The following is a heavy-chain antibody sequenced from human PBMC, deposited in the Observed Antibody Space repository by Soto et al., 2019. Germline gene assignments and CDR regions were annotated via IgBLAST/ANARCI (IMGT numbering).Heavy chain of an antibody. D-gene: IGHD3-3*02. CDR1: GDSISISSHY. V-gene: IGHV4-39*01. Sequence: QLQLQESGPGLVKPSETLSLTCTVSGDSISISSHYWGWIRQPPGKGLEWIANIYYSGSTYYNPSLTSRFTISLDTSKNQVSLKLSSVTAADTAVYYCARMNIVGVLYYYMDAWGQGTTVTVSS. CDR3: ARMNIVGVLYYYMDA. J-gene: IGHJ6*03. CDR2: IYYSGST.